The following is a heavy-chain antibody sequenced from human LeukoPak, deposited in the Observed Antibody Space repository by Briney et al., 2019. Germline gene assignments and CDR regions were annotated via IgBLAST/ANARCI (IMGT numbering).Heavy chain of an antibody. CDR2: IGGNGGLT. Sequence: GGSLRLSCVASGFTFEDYTMLWVRQAPGKGLEWVSLIGGNGGLTFYGDSVEGRFTISRDNGRDSVYLQMNSLRTEDTALHYCVKVITGWNTFAFDLWGPGTRVTVS. V-gene: IGHV3-43*02. J-gene: IGHJ3*01. D-gene: IGHD1/OR15-1a*01. CDR3: VKVITGWNTFAFDL. CDR1: GFTFEDYT.